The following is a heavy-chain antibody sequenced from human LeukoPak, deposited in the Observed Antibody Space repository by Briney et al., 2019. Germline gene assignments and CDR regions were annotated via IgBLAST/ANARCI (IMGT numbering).Heavy chain of an antibody. V-gene: IGHV3-30-3*01. J-gene: IGHJ4*02. CDR2: ISYDGNNK. D-gene: IGHD3-10*01. CDR1: GFTFSNYV. CDR3: ASLWFGESDHPVMDS. Sequence: GGSLRLSCAASGFTFSNYVMPWARQAPGKGLEWVAVISYDGNNKYYADSVKGRFTISRDNSKNTLYLQMNSLRAEDTAVYYCASLWFGESDHPVMDSWGQGTLVTVSS.